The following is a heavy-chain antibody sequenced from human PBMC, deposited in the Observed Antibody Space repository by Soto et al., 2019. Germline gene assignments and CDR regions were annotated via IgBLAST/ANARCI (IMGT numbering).Heavy chain of an antibody. D-gene: IGHD5-12*01. V-gene: IGHV4-31*03. Sequence: QVQLQESGPGLVKPSQTLSLTCTVSGGSISSGGYYWSWIRQHPGKGLEWIGYIYYSGSTYYNPSLKSRVTISVHPSKNQFPLKLGSVTAADTAVYYCARAGGGATILWYYYMDVWGKGTTVTVSS. CDR3: ARAGGGATILWYYYMDV. CDR2: IYYSGST. J-gene: IGHJ6*03. CDR1: GGSISSGGYY.